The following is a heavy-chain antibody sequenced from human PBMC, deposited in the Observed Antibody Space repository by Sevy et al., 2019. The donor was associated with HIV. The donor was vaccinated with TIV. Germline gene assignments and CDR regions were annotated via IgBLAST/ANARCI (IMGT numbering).Heavy chain of an antibody. CDR1: GFTFEDST. J-gene: IGHJ4*02. CDR2: ISWNSATR. CDR3: AKDTSRVVAGTGYFDY. Sequence: GGSLRLSCAASGFTFEDSTMHWVRQAPGKGLEWVSGISWNSATRGYAYSVKGRFTISRDNAKNSLYLQMNSLRTEDTALYYCAKDTSRVVAGTGYFDYWGQGTLVTVSS. D-gene: IGHD6-19*01. V-gene: IGHV3-9*01.